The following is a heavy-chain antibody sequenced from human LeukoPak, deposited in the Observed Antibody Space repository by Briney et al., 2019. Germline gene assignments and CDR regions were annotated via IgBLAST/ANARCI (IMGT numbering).Heavy chain of an antibody. V-gene: IGHV3-66*01. Sequence: GGSLRLSCVVSGLTVRRKFMNWVRQAPGKGREWVSGIYDDGNTFYADSVKGRFSISRDISRNTLSLHMSGLRVEDTAVYFCATCGDDCDPRETAWVDFLHWGQGTLVTVST. CDR3: ATCGDDCDPRETAWVDFLH. CDR2: IYDDGNT. CDR1: GLTVRRKF. J-gene: IGHJ1*01. D-gene: IGHD2-21*02.